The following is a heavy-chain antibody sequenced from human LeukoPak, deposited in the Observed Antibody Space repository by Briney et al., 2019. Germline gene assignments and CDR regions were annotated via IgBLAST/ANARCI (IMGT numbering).Heavy chain of an antibody. J-gene: IGHJ4*02. Sequence: SETLSLTCTVSGVSISSGSYYWSWIRPPAGKGLEWIGRIYTSGSTNYNPSLKSRVTISLDTSENHFSLKLSSVTAADTAVYYCARVTTGGYYNYWGQGTLVTVSS. CDR2: IYTSGST. CDR3: ARVTTGGYYNY. D-gene: IGHD3-22*01. CDR1: GVSISSGSYY. V-gene: IGHV4-61*02.